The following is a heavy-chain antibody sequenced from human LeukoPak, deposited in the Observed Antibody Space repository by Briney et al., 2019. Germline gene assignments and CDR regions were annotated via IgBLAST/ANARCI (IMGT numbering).Heavy chain of an antibody. CDR3: ARSSHYFVEHYFLY. CDR1: GFTFSSYE. Sequence: LRLSSAASGFTFSSYEMNWVRQARGKGLEWVSYISSSGSTIYYADSVKGRFTISRDNAKNSLYLQMNSLRAEDTAVYYCARSSHYFVEHYFLYWGRRTLVTVSS. D-gene: IGHD3-10*01. CDR2: ISSSGSTI. J-gene: IGHJ4*02. V-gene: IGHV3-48*03.